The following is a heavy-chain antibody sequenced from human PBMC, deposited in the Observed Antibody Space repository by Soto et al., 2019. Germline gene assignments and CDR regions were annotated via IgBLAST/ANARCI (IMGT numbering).Heavy chain of an antibody. CDR1: GFTFSSYS. CDR3: VSRYCSGGSCYSHGAFDI. V-gene: IGHV3-48*02. CDR2: ISSSSSTI. D-gene: IGHD2-15*01. J-gene: IGHJ3*02. Sequence: GGSLRLSCAASGFTFSSYSMNWVRQAPGKGLEWVSYISSSSSTIYYADSVKGRFTISRDNAKNSLYLQMNSLRDEDTAVYYCVSRYCSGGSCYSHGAFDIWGQGTMVTVSS.